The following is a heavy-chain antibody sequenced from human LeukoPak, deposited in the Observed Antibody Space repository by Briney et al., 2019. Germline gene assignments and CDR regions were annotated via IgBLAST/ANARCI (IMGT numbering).Heavy chain of an antibody. CDR1: GFTFSTYW. CDR2: IYSGGST. CDR3: ASPRCSGGSC. V-gene: IGHV3-53*01. D-gene: IGHD2-15*01. J-gene: IGHJ4*02. Sequence: GGSLRLSCAASGFTFSTYWMSWVRQAPGKGLEWVSVIYSGGSTYYADSVKGRFTISRDNSKNTLYLQMNSLRAEDTAVYYCASPRCSGGSCWGQGTLVTVSS.